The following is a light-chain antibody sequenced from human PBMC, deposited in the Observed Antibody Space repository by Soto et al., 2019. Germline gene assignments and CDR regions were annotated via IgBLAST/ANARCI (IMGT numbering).Light chain of an antibody. Sequence: IVMTQSPATLSVSPGESATLSCRASQNIYYNVAWYQHRPGQAPRLLIYRASTRATGVPARFSGSGSGTEFTLTISSLQSEDFTVYSCLQYHNLWAFGQGTRWIS. J-gene: IGKJ1*01. V-gene: IGKV3-15*01. CDR3: LQYHNLWA. CDR1: QNIYYN. CDR2: RAS.